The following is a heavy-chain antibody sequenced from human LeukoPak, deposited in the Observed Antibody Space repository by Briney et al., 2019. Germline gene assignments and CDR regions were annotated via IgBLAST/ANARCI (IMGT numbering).Heavy chain of an antibody. J-gene: IGHJ4*02. CDR1: GFTFSDYY. CDR3: ARDVSHYYDSSGYLFDY. V-gene: IGHV3-11*01. Sequence: GGSLRLSCAASGFTFSDYYMSWIRQAPGKGLEWVSYISSSGSTIYYADSVKGRFTISRDNAKNSLYLQMNSLRAEDTAVYYCARDVSHYYDSSGYLFDYWGRGTLVTVSS. CDR2: ISSSGSTI. D-gene: IGHD3-22*01.